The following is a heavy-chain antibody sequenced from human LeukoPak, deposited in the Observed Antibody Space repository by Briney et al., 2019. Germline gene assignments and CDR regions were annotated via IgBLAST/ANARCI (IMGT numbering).Heavy chain of an antibody. D-gene: IGHD3-22*01. Sequence: GGSLRLSCAASGFTFDDYAMHWVRQAPGKGLEWVSGISWNSGSIGYADSVKGRFTISRDNAKNSLYLQMNSLRAEDTAVYYCAYDSSGYFGGQGTLVTVSS. V-gene: IGHV3-9*01. CDR3: AYDSSGYF. J-gene: IGHJ4*02. CDR1: GFTFDDYA. CDR2: ISWNSGSI.